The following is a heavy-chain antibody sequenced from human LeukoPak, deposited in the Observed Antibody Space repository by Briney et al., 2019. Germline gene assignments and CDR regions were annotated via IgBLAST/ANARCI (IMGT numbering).Heavy chain of an antibody. J-gene: IGHJ4*02. CDR2: INPNNGGT. CDR1: GYTFTDYY. CDR3: AGENNLGGCDY. V-gene: IGHV1-2*06. D-gene: IGHD1/OR15-1a*01. Sequence: GASVKVSCKASGYTFTDYYMHWVRQAPGQGLEWMGRINPNNGGTNHAQKFQGRVTMTRDMSISTAYMELSRLRSDDTAVYYCAGENNLGGCDYWGQGTLVTVSS.